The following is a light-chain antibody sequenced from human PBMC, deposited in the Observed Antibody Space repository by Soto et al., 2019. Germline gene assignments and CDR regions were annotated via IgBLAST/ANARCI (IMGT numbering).Light chain of an antibody. J-gene: IGLJ2*01. CDR1: SGSVSTSNL. CDR2: NTD. Sequence: QAVVTQAPSFSVSPGGTVTLTCGLSSGSVSTSNLPSWYQQTPGQAPRTLIFNTDTRSSGVPDRFSGSILGNKAALTITGAQADDECVYYCLLHLGGGISLFGGGTQLTVL. V-gene: IGLV8-61*01. CDR3: LLHLGGGISL.